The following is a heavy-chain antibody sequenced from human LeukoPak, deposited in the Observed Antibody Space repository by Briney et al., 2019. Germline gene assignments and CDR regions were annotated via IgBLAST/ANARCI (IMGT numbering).Heavy chain of an antibody. Sequence: GGSLRLSCAASGFTVSSNYMSWVRQAPGKGLEWVSVIYSGGSTYYADSVKGRFTISRDNSKNTLYPQMNSLRAEDTAVYFCAKSAYYDSSGYYREWYFAYWGQGTLVTVSS. CDR2: IYSGGST. V-gene: IGHV3-53*01. D-gene: IGHD3-22*01. CDR1: GFTVSSNY. CDR3: AKSAYYDSSGYYREWYFAY. J-gene: IGHJ4*02.